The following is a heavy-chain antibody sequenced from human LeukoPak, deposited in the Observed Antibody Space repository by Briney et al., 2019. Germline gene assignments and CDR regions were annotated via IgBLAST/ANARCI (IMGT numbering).Heavy chain of an antibody. D-gene: IGHD3-22*01. J-gene: IGHJ4*02. V-gene: IGHV1-46*01. CDR1: GYTFTSSY. Sequence: ASVKVSCKASGYTFTSSYMHWVRQAPGQGLEWMGIINPIGDSTTYAQKFQGRVTMTRDTSTSTVYVELSSLRSEDTAVYYCARVTSSGYYSSWGQGTLVTVSS. CDR2: INPIGDST. CDR3: ARVTSSGYYSS.